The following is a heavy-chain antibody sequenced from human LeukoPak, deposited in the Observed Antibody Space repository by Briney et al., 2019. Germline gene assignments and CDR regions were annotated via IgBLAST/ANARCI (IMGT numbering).Heavy chain of an antibody. CDR3: ARGYYDILTGYSPPEYDY. J-gene: IGHJ4*02. Sequence: ASVKVSCKASGYTFTGYGISWVRQAPGQGLEWMGWISAYNGNTNYAQKLQGRVTMTTDTSTSTAYMELRSLRSDDTAVYYCARGYYDILTGYSPPEYDYWGQGTLVTVSS. V-gene: IGHV1-18*01. CDR1: GYTFTGYG. CDR2: ISAYNGNT. D-gene: IGHD3-9*01.